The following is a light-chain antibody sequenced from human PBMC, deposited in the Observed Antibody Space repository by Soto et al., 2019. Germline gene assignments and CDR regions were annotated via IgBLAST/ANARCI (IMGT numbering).Light chain of an antibody. V-gene: IGKV3-20*01. CDR3: QQYDSSWT. Sequence: EIVMTQSPATLSVSPGERATLSCRASQSVPSNFLAWYQQKPGQAPILVIYGVSRRATGIPDRFSGSGSGTDFTLTISRLEPEDFAVYYCQQYDSSWTFGQGTKVEIK. CDR2: GVS. CDR1: QSVPSNF. J-gene: IGKJ1*01.